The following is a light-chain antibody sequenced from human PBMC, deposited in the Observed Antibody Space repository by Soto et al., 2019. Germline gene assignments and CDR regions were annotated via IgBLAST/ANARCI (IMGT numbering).Light chain of an antibody. V-gene: IGKV1-9*01. CDR3: QQLNSYPQT. Sequence: DIQMTQSPSSLSASVGDRVTIPCRASQGISNYLAWYQQKPGKVPKLLIYAASTLQSGVPSRFSGSGSGPDFTLTISSLQPEDSATYFCQQLNSYPQTFGQGTRLEI. CDR1: QGISNY. CDR2: AAS. J-gene: IGKJ5*01.